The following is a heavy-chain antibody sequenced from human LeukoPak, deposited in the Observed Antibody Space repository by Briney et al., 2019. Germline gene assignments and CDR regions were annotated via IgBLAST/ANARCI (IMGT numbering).Heavy chain of an antibody. CDR1: GFTFKNYR. V-gene: IGHV3-7*01. J-gene: IGHJ4*02. CDR2: MKDDGNEI. D-gene: IGHD1-26*01. CDR3: ARNRATNDY. Sequence: GGSLRLSRTASGFTFKNYRMTWVRQAPGKGLEWVASMKDDGNEIQYVDSVKGRFTISRDNAKNSLYLQMNNLRAEDTAVYYCARNRATNDYWGQGTLVTVSS.